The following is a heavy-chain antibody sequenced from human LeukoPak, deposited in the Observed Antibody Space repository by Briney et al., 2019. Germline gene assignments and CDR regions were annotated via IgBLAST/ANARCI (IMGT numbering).Heavy chain of an antibody. Sequence: ASVKVSCKASGYTFTSYGISWVRQAPGQGLEWMGWISAYNGNTNYARKLQGRVTMTTDTSTSTAYMELRSLRSDDTAVYYCARDSPASGIAPTFDPWGQETLVTVSS. J-gene: IGHJ5*02. CDR1: GYTFTSYG. V-gene: IGHV1-18*01. CDR2: ISAYNGNT. CDR3: ARDSPASGIAPTFDP. D-gene: IGHD6-13*01.